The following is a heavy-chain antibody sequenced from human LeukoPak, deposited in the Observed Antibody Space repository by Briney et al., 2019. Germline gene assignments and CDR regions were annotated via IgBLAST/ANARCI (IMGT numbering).Heavy chain of an antibody. D-gene: IGHD1-1*01. CDR1: GFSFGSYA. CDR3: GSGPVGTTVP. CDR2: ISGSGSHA. Sequence: SGGSLRLSCAASGFSFGSYAMGWTRRAPGQGLEWVSAISGSGSHANYAESVKGRFTISRDNSKNTLYLQMHSLIAADTAVYYCGSGPVGTTVPWGQGTLVTVSS. V-gene: IGHV3-23*01. J-gene: IGHJ5*02.